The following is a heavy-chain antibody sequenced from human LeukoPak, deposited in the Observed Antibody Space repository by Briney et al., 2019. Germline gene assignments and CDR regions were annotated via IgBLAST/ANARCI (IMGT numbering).Heavy chain of an antibody. CDR3: ARRSDGYTTYYFDY. V-gene: IGHV4-39*01. CDR2: IYYSGST. Sequence: SETLSLTCTVSGGSISSSRYYWGWIRQPPGKGLEWIGSIYYSGSTYYNPSLKSRVTISVDTSKNQFSLKLSSVTAADTAVYYCARRSDGYTTYYFDYWGQGTLVTVSS. J-gene: IGHJ4*02. D-gene: IGHD5-24*01. CDR1: GGSISSSRYY.